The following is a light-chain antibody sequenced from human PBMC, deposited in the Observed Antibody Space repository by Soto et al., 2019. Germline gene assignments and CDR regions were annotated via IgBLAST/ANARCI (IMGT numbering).Light chain of an antibody. V-gene: IGLV2-14*03. CDR2: DVS. J-gene: IGLJ2*01. CDR3: SSYRSRSTLDVV. CDR1: SSDVGGYDF. Sequence: ALTQPASVSGSPGQSITISCTGASSDVGGYDFVSWYQQHPGKAPKLMIYDVSNRPSGVSNRFSGSKSGNTASLTISGLQAEDEADYYCSSYRSRSTLDVVFGGGTKLTVL.